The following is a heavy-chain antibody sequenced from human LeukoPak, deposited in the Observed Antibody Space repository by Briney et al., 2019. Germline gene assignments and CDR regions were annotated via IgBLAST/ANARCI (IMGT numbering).Heavy chain of an antibody. CDR1: GDSVSSGKYY. D-gene: IGHD3-3*02. J-gene: IGHJ4*02. CDR2: IYASGTT. V-gene: IGHV4-31*03. CDR3: ARYPIFTQMIY. Sequence: PSQTLSLTCTVSGDSVSSGKYYWSWIRQRPGEGLEWLGYIYASGTTYYNPSLKSRVTISIHTSKNHLSLNLNAVTVADTAVYYCARYPIFTQMIYWGQGTLVTVS.